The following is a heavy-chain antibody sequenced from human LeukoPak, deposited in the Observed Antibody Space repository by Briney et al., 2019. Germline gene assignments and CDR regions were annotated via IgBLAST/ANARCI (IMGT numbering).Heavy chain of an antibody. J-gene: IGHJ6*03. CDR3: ARGRADCNYASHYYYYYVDV. Sequence: SETLSLTCAVYSGSFSGYYWHWIRQPPGKGLEWIGEINHSGSTNYNPSLKSRVTISVDTSKNQFSLKLSSVTAADTAVYYCARGRADCNYASHYYYYYVDVWGKGTTVTVSS. CDR2: INHSGST. V-gene: IGHV4-34*01. CDR1: SGSFSGYY. D-gene: IGHD1-7*01.